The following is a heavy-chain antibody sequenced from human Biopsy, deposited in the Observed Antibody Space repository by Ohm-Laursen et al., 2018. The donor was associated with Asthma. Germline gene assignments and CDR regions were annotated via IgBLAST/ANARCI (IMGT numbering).Heavy chain of an antibody. D-gene: IGHD5-12*01. J-gene: IGHJ6*02. CDR2: LIPVLGTP. Sequence: SVKVSCKASGDSFSNYAISWVRQAPGQGLEWMGGLIPVLGTPDHTQKFQGRVTFTADESTSSAYMELSSLSSEDTAVYYCARGYSGSDRIVYYYSGLEVWGQGTTVTVSS. V-gene: IGHV1-69*13. CDR3: ARGYSGSDRIVYYYSGLEV. CDR1: GDSFSNYA.